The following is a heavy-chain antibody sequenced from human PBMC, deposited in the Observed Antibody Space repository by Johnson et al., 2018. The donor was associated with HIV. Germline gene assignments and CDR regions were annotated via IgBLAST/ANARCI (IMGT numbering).Heavy chain of an antibody. CDR3: ARHAGGDFTYGLFQH. CDR2: ISYDGSNK. CDR1: GFTFSNYA. J-gene: IGHJ1*01. V-gene: IGHV3-30*04. D-gene: IGHD4-17*01. Sequence: QVQLVESGGGVVQPGRSLRLSCAASGFTFSNYAMHWVRQAPGKGLEWVAVISYDGSNKYYADSVKGRFTISRDNSKNTLYLQMNSLRAEDTAVYYCARHAGGDFTYGLFQHWGRGTLVTVSS.